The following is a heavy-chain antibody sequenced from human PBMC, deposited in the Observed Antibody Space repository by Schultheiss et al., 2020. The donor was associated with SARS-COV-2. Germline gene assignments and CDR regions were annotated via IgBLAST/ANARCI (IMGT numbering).Heavy chain of an antibody. D-gene: IGHD4-23*01. Sequence: SVKVSCKASGYTFTGYYMHWVRQAPGQGLEWMGRIIPIFGIANYAQKFQGRVTITADKSTSTAYMELSSLRSEDTAVYYCARDPPRGGNSGGGSVYGMDVWGQGTTVTVSS. J-gene: IGHJ6*02. CDR3: ARDPPRGGNSGGGSVYGMDV. CDR1: GYTFTGYY. V-gene: IGHV1-69*04. CDR2: IIPIFGIA.